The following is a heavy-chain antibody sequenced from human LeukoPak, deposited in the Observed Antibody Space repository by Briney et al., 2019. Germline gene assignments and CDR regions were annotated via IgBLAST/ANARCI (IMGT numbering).Heavy chain of an antibody. J-gene: IGHJ5*02. CDR1: GFTFSSYA. Sequence: GGSLRLSCAASGFTFSSYAMSWVRQAPGKGLEWVSAISGSGGSTYYADSVKGRFTISRDNSKNTLYLQMNSLRAEDTAVYYCARDLPRRYSSSWHTHTSTWFDPWGQGTLVTVSS. CDR2: ISGSGGST. D-gene: IGHD6-13*01. CDR3: ARDLPRRYSSSWHTHTSTWFDP. V-gene: IGHV3-23*01.